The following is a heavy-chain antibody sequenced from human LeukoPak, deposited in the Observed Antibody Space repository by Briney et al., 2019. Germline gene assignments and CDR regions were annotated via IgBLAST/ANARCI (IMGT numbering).Heavy chain of an antibody. Sequence: ASVKVSCKASGYTFTSNDINWVRQATGQGLEWMGWMNPNSGNTGYAQKFQGRVTMTRNTSISTAYMELSSLRSEDTAVYYCARGVRWQLIPLTLWGQGTLVTVSS. CDR3: ARGVRWQLIPLTL. D-gene: IGHD2-8*01. CDR2: MNPNSGNT. V-gene: IGHV1-8*01. CDR1: GYTFTSND. J-gene: IGHJ4*02.